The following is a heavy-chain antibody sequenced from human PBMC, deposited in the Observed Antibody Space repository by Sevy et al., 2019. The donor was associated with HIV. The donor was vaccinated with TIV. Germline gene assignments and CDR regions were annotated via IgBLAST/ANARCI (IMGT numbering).Heavy chain of an antibody. D-gene: IGHD5-12*01. CDR1: GFTLSNYD. Sequence: GGSLRLSCIESGFTLSNYDIHWVRQAAGKGLEWVAFIQYDGSIQYYADSVKGRFTISRDNSKNTLYLQMNSLRPEGTAIYYCAKRGSKSGYALGYWGQGTLVTVSS. J-gene: IGHJ4*02. CDR3: AKRGSKSGYALGY. CDR2: IQYDGSIQ. V-gene: IGHV3-30*02.